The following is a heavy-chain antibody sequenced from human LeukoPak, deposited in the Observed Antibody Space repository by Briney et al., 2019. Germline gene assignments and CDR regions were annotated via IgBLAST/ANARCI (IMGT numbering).Heavy chain of an antibody. D-gene: IGHD6-13*01. CDR3: ARAAYSSTWYSRYFDL. CDR2: IGTAGEI. V-gene: IGHV3-13*01. J-gene: IGHJ2*01. Sequence: PGGSLRLSCAASGFTFSSYDIHWVRQATGKGLEWVSGIGTAGEIYYPGSVKGRFTISRENAKNSLYLQMNSLRAADTAVYYCARAAYSSTWYSRYFDLWGRGTLVTVSS. CDR1: GFTFSSYD.